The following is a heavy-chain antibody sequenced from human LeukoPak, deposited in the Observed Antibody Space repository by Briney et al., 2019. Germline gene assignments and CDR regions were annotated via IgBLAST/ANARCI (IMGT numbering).Heavy chain of an antibody. J-gene: IGHJ3*02. Sequence: GGSLRLSCAASGFTFTSYWMHWVRQAPGQGLVWVSRINSDGSTTDYADSVKGRFTISRDNAKNTLYLQMNSLRAEDTAVYYCARPRGGAYAGAFDIWGQGTMVTVSS. CDR3: ARPRGGAYAGAFDI. D-gene: IGHD1-26*01. CDR2: INSDGSTT. V-gene: IGHV3-74*01. CDR1: GFTFTSYW.